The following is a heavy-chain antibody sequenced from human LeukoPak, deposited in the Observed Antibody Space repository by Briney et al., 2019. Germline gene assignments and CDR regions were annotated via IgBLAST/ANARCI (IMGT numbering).Heavy chain of an antibody. CDR2: IIPIFGSA. CDR1: GYTFTSYG. D-gene: IGHD6-19*01. Sequence: ASVKVSCKASGYTFTSYGISWVRQAPGQGLEWMGGIIPIFGSANYAQKFQDRVTITADKSTNTAYMELSSLRSEDTAVYYCARSRGGYSSGYYEGYFWGQGTLVTVSS. J-gene: IGHJ4*02. V-gene: IGHV1-69*06. CDR3: ARSRGGYSSGYYEGYF.